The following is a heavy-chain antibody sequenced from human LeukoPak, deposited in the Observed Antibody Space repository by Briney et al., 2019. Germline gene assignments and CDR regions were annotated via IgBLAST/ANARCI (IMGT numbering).Heavy chain of an antibody. J-gene: IGHJ4*02. CDR2: ISDSGGDT. CDR3: AKRVPYGSSSVYFDY. Sequence: PGGSLRLSCAASGFTLSSFAMSWVRQAPGKGLEWVSAISDSGGDTYYADSVRGRFTVSKDNSKNTLYLQMDSLRAEDTAVYYCAKRVPYGSSSVYFDYWGQGTLVTASS. V-gene: IGHV3-23*01. CDR1: GFTLSSFA. D-gene: IGHD6-6*01.